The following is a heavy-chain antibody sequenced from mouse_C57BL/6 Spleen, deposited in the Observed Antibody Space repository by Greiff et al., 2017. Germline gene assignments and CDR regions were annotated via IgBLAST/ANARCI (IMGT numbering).Heavy chain of an antibody. CDR2: IWWGDDK. CDR1: GFSLSTFGMG. CDR3: ARIAGDYGSGHYFDY. D-gene: IGHD1-1*01. Sequence: QVTLKVSGPGILQPSQTLSLTCSFSGFSLSTFGMGVGWLRQASGMGLVWLAHIWWGDDKYYNQALKSRLTISKDTSKTQVFLKIANVDTADTATYDCARIAGDYGSGHYFDYWGQGTTLTVSS. J-gene: IGHJ2*01. V-gene: IGHV8-8*01.